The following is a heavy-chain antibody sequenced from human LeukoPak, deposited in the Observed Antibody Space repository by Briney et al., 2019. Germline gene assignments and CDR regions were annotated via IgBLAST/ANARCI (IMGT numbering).Heavy chain of an antibody. J-gene: IGHJ6*03. Sequence: GGSLRLSCAASGFTFSSYEMNWVRQAPGKGLEWVSYISSSGSTIYYADSVKGRFTISRDNAKNSLYLQMNSLRAEDTAVYYCARRYSEGYYYYYYMDVWGKGTTVTISS. CDR1: GFTFSSYE. V-gene: IGHV3-48*03. CDR2: ISSSGSTI. D-gene: IGHD3-9*01. CDR3: ARRYSEGYYYYYYMDV.